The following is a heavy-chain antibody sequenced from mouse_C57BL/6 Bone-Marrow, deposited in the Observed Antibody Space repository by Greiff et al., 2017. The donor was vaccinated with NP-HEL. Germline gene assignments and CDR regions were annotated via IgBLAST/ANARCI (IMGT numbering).Heavy chain of an antibody. CDR2: IHPNSGST. CDR1: GYTFTSYW. CDR3: AGRRVFGYYGWFAY. J-gene: IGHJ3*01. V-gene: IGHV1-64*01. D-gene: IGHD2-3*01. Sequence: QVQLQQSGAELVKPGASVKLSCKASGYTFTSYWMHWVKQRPGQGLEWIGMIHPNSGSTNYNEKFKSKATLTVDKSSSTAYMQLSSLTSEDSAVDYCAGRRVFGYYGWFAYWGQGTLVTVSA.